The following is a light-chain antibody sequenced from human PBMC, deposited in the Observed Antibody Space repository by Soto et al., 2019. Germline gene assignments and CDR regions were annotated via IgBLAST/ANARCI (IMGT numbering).Light chain of an antibody. CDR3: QQRSNWPPIT. Sequence: DTLSCMASQSVSSYLAWYQQKPGQAPRLLIYDASNRATGIPARFSGSGSGTDFTLTISSLEPEDFAVYYCQQRSNWPPITFGQGTRLEIK. V-gene: IGKV3-11*01. CDR2: DAS. CDR1: QSVSSY. J-gene: IGKJ5*01.